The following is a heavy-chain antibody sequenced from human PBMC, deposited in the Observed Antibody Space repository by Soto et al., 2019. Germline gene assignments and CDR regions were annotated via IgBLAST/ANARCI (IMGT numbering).Heavy chain of an antibody. Sequence: QVQLQESGPGLLKPSETLSLTCTVSGGSISSYYWSWIRPPPGKGLEWIGYIYYSGSTNYNPSLKSRVTISVDTSKNQFSLKLSSVTAADTAVYYCARGAAAIMVDWGQGTLVTVSS. J-gene: IGHJ4*02. V-gene: IGHV4-59*01. CDR1: GGSISSYY. CDR3: ARGAAAIMVD. D-gene: IGHD2-2*01. CDR2: IYYSGST.